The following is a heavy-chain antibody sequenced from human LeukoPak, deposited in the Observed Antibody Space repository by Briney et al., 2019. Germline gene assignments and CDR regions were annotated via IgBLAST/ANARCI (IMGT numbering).Heavy chain of an antibody. CDR2: IYHSGST. CDR1: GGSISSSNW. Sequence: SGTLSLTCAVSGGSISSSNWWSWVRQPPGKGLEWIGEIYHSGSTNYNPSLKSRVTISVDKSKNQFSLKLSSVTAADTAVYYCARGSGSSWYVYNYFDYWGQGTLVTVSS. CDR3: ARGSGSSWYVYNYFDY. V-gene: IGHV4-4*02. D-gene: IGHD6-13*01. J-gene: IGHJ4*02.